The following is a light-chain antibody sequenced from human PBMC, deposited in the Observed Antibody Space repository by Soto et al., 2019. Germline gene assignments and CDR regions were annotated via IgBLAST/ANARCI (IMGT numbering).Light chain of an antibody. CDR3: QQFGSSRS. CDR1: QTISSY. V-gene: IGKV3-20*01. CDR2: AAS. Sequence: TQSPSSLSASIGDRVTITCRASQTISSYLAWYQQKPGQAPRLLIYAASSRATGIPDRFSGSGSGTDFTLTISRLEPEDFAVYYCQQFGSSRSFGQGRRLEVK. J-gene: IGKJ5*01.